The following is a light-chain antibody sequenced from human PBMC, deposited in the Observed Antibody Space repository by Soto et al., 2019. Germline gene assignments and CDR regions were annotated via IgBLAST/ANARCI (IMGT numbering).Light chain of an antibody. Sequence: EIVMTQSPATLSVSPGGSATLPCRSSQRISTNLAWYQHKRGQAPRLLIYGASTRATGIPARFSGSGSGTDFTLTISRLEPEDFAVYYCQQYGSSLTFGGGTKVDI. V-gene: IGKV3-20*01. CDR2: GAS. CDR3: QQYGSSLT. J-gene: IGKJ4*01. CDR1: QRISTN.